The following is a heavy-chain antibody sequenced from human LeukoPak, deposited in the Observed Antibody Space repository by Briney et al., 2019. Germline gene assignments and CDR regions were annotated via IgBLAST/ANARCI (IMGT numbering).Heavy chain of an antibody. J-gene: IGHJ4*02. V-gene: IGHV6-1*01. Sequence: SQTLSLTCAISGDSVSSNTAAWNWLRQSPSRGLEWLGRTYYRSKWYNDYAVSVKSRIIINPDTSKNQFSLQLNSVTPEDMAVYYCARSVFRHQVEPFDDWGQGTLVPVSS. D-gene: IGHD1-1*01. CDR3: ARSVFRHQVEPFDD. CDR2: TYYRSKWYN. CDR1: GDSVSSNTAA.